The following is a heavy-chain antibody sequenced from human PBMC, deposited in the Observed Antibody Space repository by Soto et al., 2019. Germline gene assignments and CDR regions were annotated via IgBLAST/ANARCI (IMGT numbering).Heavy chain of an antibody. V-gene: IGHV3-23*01. J-gene: IGHJ4*02. CDR1: GXTXXXYT. CDR3: ARREYPGFAAPF. CDR2: ISGSGDST. D-gene: IGHD2-15*01. Sequence: EVQLLESGGGXVXPGXXXXLXXAASGXTXXXYTMNWVRQAPGXXLEWVSAISGSGDSTYYADSVKGRFTISRDNSKNTLYLQMNSLRAXXAAVYYCARREYPGFAAPFWGQGTLVTVSS.